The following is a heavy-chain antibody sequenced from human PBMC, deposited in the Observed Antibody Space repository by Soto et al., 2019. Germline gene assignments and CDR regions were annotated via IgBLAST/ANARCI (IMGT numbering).Heavy chain of an antibody. CDR2: IYYSGST. CDR1: GGSISSYY. Sequence: SETLSLTCTVSGGSISSYYWSWIRQPPGKGLEWIGYIYYSGSTNYNPSLKSRVTISVDTSKNQFSLKLSSVTAADTAVYYCARAPDFWSGYFDYWGQGTLVTVSS. D-gene: IGHD3-3*01. V-gene: IGHV4-59*01. CDR3: ARAPDFWSGYFDY. J-gene: IGHJ4*02.